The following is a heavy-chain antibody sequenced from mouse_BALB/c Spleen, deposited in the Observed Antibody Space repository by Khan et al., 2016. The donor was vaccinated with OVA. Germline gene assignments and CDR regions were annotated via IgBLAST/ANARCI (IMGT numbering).Heavy chain of an antibody. V-gene: IGHV2-9*02. J-gene: IGHJ2*01. Sequence: VQLQESGPGLVAPSQSLSITCTVYGYSLTRYGVHWVRQPPGKGLEWLGLIWAGGSTNYNWALMSRLSISIDNSSSLVFLIMNSLQTDDTALYYCARSKYLARYWGQGTTLTVSS. CDR3: ARSKYLARY. CDR1: GYSLTRYG. D-gene: IGHD3-3*01. CDR2: IWAGGST.